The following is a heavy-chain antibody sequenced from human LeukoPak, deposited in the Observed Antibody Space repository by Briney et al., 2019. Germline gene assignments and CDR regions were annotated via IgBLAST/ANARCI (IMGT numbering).Heavy chain of an antibody. D-gene: IGHD3-16*01. CDR2: IYYSGST. CDR3: ARETSQKGAHYMDV. V-gene: IGHV4-59*01. Sequence: SETLSLTCTVSGGSISSYYWSWIRQPPGKGLEWIGYIYYSGSTNYNPSLKSRVTISVDTSKNQCSLKLSSVTAADTAVYYCARETSQKGAHYMDVWGKETTVTISS. CDR1: GGSISSYY. J-gene: IGHJ6*03.